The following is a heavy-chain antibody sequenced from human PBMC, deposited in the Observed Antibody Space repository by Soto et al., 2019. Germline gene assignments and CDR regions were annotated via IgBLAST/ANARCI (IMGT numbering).Heavy chain of an antibody. CDR2: IYHSGST. CDR3: ARCTAGYYNEAYYYYYYYMDV. V-gene: IGHV4-4*02. D-gene: IGHD3-9*01. CDR1: SGSISSSNW. J-gene: IGHJ6*03. Sequence: SETLSLTCAVSSGSISSSNWWSWVRQPPGKGLEWIGEIYHSGSTNYNPSLKSRVTISVDKSKNQFSLKLSSVTAADTAVYYCARCTAGYYNEAYYYYYYYMDVWGKGTTVTVSS.